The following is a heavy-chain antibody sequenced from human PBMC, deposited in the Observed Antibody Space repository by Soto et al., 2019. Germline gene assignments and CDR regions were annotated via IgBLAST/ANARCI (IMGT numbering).Heavy chain of an antibody. D-gene: IGHD4-17*01. CDR1: GFTFSAFW. J-gene: IGHJ4*02. CDR3: VTCYGDPPG. Sequence: EVQLVESGGGLVQPGESLRLSSAASGFTFSAFWMHWVRRLPGKGLVWVSRMNGDGSNTAYADSVKGRFSISRDNAKNTLYLQMNGLRLDDTAVYACVTCYGDPPGWGQGTLVTVSS. CDR2: MNGDGSNT. V-gene: IGHV3-74*01.